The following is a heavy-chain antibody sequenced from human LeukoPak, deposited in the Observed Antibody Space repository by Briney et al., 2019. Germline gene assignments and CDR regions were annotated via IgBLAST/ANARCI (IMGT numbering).Heavy chain of an antibody. D-gene: IGHD6-13*01. CDR2: ISGSGGST. Sequence: PGGSLRLSCAASGFTFSSYAMSWVRQAPGKGLEWVSAISGSGGSTYYADSVKGRFTISRDDAKNSLYLQMNSLRAEDTAVYYCARTTYSSPCGFDLWGQGTLVTVSS. J-gene: IGHJ5*02. CDR1: GFTFSSYA. CDR3: ARTTYSSPCGFDL. V-gene: IGHV3-23*01.